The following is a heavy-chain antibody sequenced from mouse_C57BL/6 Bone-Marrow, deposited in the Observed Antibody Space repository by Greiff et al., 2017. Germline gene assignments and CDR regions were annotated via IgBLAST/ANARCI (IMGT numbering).Heavy chain of an antibody. D-gene: IGHD2-5*01. J-gene: IGHJ1*03. Sequence: QVHVKQPGAELVKPGASVKMSCKASGYTFTSYWITWVKQRPGQGLEWIGDIYPGSGSTNYNEKFKSKAPLTVDTSSSTAYMQLSSLTSEDSAVYYCARGGIDSNYWYFDVWGTGTTVTVSS. V-gene: IGHV1-55*01. CDR2: IYPGSGST. CDR3: ARGGIDSNYWYFDV. CDR1: GYTFTSYW.